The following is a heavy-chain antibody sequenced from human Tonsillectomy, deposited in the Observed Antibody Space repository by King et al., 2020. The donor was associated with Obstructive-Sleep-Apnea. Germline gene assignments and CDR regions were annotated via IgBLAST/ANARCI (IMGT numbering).Heavy chain of an antibody. Sequence: VQLVESGGGVVQPGRSLRLSCAASGFIFSSYAVHWVRQAPGKGLEWVAVISYDGSNKYYADSVKGRFTISRDNSKNTLSLQMNSLRAEDTAVYYCARADWSSISCYAGDYYYYGMDVWGQGTTVTVSS. D-gene: IGHD2-2*01. CDR3: ARADWSSISCYAGDYYYYGMDV. CDR2: ISYDGSNK. V-gene: IGHV3-30*04. CDR1: GFIFSSYA. J-gene: IGHJ6*02.